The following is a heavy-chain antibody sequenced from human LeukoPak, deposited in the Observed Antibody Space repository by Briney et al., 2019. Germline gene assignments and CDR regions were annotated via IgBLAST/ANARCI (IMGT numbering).Heavy chain of an antibody. V-gene: IGHV4-31*03. CDR1: GGSISSGGYY. CDR2: IYYSGST. J-gene: IGHJ4*02. CDR3: ARDRGAAAAKGFDY. D-gene: IGHD6-13*01. Sequence: SQTLSLTCTVSGGSISSGGYYWSWIRQHPGKGLEWIGYIYYSGSTYYNPSLKSRVAISVDTSKNQFSLKLSSVTAADTAVYYCARDRGAAAAKGFDYWGQGTLVTVSS.